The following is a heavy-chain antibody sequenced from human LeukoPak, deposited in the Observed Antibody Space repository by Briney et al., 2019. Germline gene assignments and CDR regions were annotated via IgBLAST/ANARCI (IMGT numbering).Heavy chain of an antibody. V-gene: IGHV1-46*01. D-gene: IGHD3-22*01. CDR2: INPSGGST. CDR1: GYTFTSYY. CDR3: ARALKPHYYDSSGYQNWFDP. J-gene: IGHJ5*02. Sequence: ASVKVSCKASGYTFTSYYMHWVRQAPGQGLEWMGIINPSGGSTSYAQKFQGRVTMTRDMSTSTAYMELSSLRSEDTAVYYCARALKPHYYDSSGYQNWFDPWGQGTLVTVSS.